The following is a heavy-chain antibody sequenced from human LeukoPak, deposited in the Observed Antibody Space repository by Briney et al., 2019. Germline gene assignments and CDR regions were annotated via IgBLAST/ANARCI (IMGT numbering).Heavy chain of an antibody. CDR1: GGSISSGGYY. V-gene: IGHV4-30-2*01. D-gene: IGHD6-13*01. Sequence: SETLSLTCTVSGGSISSGGYYWSWIRQPPGKGLEWIGYIYHSGSTYYNPSLKSRVTISVDRSKNQFSLKLSSVTAADTAVYYCARGARIAAAYSFDYWGQGTLVTVSS. CDR2: IYHSGST. CDR3: ARGARIAAAYSFDY. J-gene: IGHJ4*02.